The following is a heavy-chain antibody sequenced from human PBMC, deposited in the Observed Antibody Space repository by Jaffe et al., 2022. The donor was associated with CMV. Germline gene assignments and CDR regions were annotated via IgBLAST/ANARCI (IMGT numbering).Heavy chain of an antibody. D-gene: IGHD2-15*01. V-gene: IGHV4-59*08. CDR3: ATLNVGYCSDGSCHHYFYMDV. CDR1: GGSISSYH. Sequence: QVQLQESGPGLVKPSETLSLTCTVSGGSISSYHWSWIRQPPGKGLEWIGYISFTGSTNYNPSLKSRVTISVDTSMNQFSLRLSSVTAADSAVYYCATLNVGYCSDGSCHHYFYMDVWGRGTAVTVSS. CDR2: ISFTGST. J-gene: IGHJ6*03.